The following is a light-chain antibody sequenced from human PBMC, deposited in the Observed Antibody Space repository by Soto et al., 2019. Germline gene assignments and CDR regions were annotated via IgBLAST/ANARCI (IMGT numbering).Light chain of an antibody. Sequence: EIVMTQSPGTGSVSAGEIATLSCRASQSVSSNLAWYRQKPRQAPRLLIYGASTRATGIPARFSGSGSGTAFTLTISSLQSEDFAVYSCQQYNNWPPITFGQGTRLEIK. J-gene: IGKJ5*01. CDR1: QSVSSN. CDR2: GAS. V-gene: IGKV3-15*01. CDR3: QQYNNWPPIT.